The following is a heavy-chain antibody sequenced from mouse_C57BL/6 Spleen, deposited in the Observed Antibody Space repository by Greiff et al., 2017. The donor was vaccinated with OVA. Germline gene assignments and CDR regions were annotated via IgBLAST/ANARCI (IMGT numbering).Heavy chain of an antibody. V-gene: IGHV1-72*01. J-gene: IGHJ3*01. CDR2: IDPNSGGT. D-gene: IGHD1-1*01. CDR1: GYTFTSYW. CDR3: ARGSSITTVEGAWFAY. Sequence: VQLQQPGAELVKPGASVKLSCKASGYTFTSYWMHWVKQRPGRGLEWIGRIDPNSGGTKYNEKFKSKATLTVDKPSSTAYMQLSSLTSEDSAVYYCARGSSITTVEGAWFAYWGQGTLVTVSA.